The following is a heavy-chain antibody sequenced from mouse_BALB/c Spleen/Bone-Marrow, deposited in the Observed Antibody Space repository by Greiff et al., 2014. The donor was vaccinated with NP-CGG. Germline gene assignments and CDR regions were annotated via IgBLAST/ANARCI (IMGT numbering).Heavy chain of an antibody. CDR2: ISYSGNT. CDR3: ATYDGYCFDY. Sequence: EVQLQQSGPSLLKTFPTLSLPFFVTCDPIPRGYWKWIPKFPGKKLEYMGYISYSGNTYYNPSLKSRISITRDTSKNQYYLQLNSVTTEDTATYYCATYDGYCFDYWGQGTTLTVSS. CDR1: CDPIPRGY. V-gene: IGHV3-8*02. J-gene: IGHJ2*01. D-gene: IGHD2-3*01.